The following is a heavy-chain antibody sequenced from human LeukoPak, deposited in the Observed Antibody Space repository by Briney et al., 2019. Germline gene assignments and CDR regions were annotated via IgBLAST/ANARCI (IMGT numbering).Heavy chain of an antibody. D-gene: IGHD3-16*02. CDR3: ARESPVGIPIDF. J-gene: IGHJ4*02. V-gene: IGHV3-30*01. Sequence: GGSLRLSCAASGFTFSSYAMHWVRQAPGKELEWVAVISYDKGNEYYADSVKDRFTISRDNSKNTLYLQMNSLRAEDTALYYCARESPVGIPIDFWGQGTLVTVSS. CDR2: ISYDKGNE. CDR1: GFTFSSYA.